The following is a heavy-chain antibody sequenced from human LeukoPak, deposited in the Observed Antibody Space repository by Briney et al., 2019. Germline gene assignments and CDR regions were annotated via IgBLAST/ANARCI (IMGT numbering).Heavy chain of an antibody. V-gene: IGHV3-7*01. D-gene: IGHD6-19*01. CDR1: GFTFSSYW. CDR3: ARAVAGTLFAFDI. CDR2: IKQDGSEK. J-gene: IGHJ3*02. Sequence: GGSLRLSCAASGFTFSSYWMSWVRQAPGKGLEWVANIKQDGSEKYYVDSVKGRLTISRDNAKNSLYLQMNSLRAEDTAVYYCARAVAGTLFAFDIWGQGTMVTVSS.